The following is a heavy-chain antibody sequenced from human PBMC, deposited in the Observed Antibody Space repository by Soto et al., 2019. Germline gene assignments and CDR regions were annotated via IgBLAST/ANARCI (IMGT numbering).Heavy chain of an antibody. CDR1: GGSFSGYY. J-gene: IGHJ4*02. CDR3: ARGRMWYSSGRIFDY. Sequence: SETLSLTCAVYGGSFSGYYWSWIRQPPGKGLEWIGEINHSGSTNYNPSLKSRVTISVDTSKNQFSLKLSSVTAADTAVYYCARGRMWYSSGRIFDYWGQGTLVTVSS. D-gene: IGHD6-19*01. V-gene: IGHV4-34*01. CDR2: INHSGST.